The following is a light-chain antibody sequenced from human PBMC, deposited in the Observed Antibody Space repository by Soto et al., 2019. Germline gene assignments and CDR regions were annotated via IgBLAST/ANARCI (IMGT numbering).Light chain of an antibody. V-gene: IGKV3-11*01. Sequence: EVVLTQSPATLSLSPGESATLSCRASQSVDIYLAWYQQKPGQAPRLLIYDAYNRATGIPARFSGSGSGTDFTLTISSLAPEDFAVYYCQQRRIWPPLTFGGGTKVEIK. CDR1: QSVDIY. CDR2: DAY. J-gene: IGKJ4*01. CDR3: QQRRIWPPLT.